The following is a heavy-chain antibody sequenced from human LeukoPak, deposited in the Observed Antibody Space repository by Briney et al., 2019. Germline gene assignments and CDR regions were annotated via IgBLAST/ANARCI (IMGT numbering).Heavy chain of an antibody. V-gene: IGHV4-59*01. D-gene: IGHD4-23*01. CDR3: ARAPYGGNLYYFDY. J-gene: IGHJ4*02. CDR1: GGSISSYY. Sequence: SETLSLTCTVSGGSISSYYWSWIRQPPGKGLEWIGYIYYSGSTNYNPSLKSRVTISVDTSKNQFSLKLRSVTAADTAVYYCARAPYGGNLYYFDYWGQGTLVTVSS. CDR2: IYYSGST.